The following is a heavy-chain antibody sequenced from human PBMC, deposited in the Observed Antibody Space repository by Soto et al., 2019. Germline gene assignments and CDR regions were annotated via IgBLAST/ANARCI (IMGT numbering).Heavy chain of an antibody. D-gene: IGHD4-17*01. J-gene: IGHJ5*02. CDR1: GGSISSYY. CDR3: ARDLIGDYEQWFDP. V-gene: IGHV4-59*01. Sequence: TSETLSLTCTVSGGSISSYYWSWIRQPPGKGLEWIGYIYYSGSTNYNPSLKSRVTISVDTSKNQFSLKLSSVTAADTAVYYCARDLIGDYEQWFDPWGQGTLVTVSS. CDR2: IYYSGST.